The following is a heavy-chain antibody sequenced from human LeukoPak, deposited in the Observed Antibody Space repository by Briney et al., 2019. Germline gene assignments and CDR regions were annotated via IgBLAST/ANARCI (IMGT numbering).Heavy chain of an antibody. J-gene: IGHJ6*04. CDR3: GRLEFLGGDAARGHAMDV. D-gene: IGHD5-18*01. CDR1: GYSFSSHW. Sequence: GEALRISCKGSGYSFSSHWISWVRHMPGKGLEWMGTIDPDDSHTKYSPPFQGHVTISPDKSISTAVLQRSSLKASATAVYYYGRLEFLGGDAARGHAMDVWGKGTTVTVSS. CDR2: IDPDDSHT. V-gene: IGHV5-10-1*01.